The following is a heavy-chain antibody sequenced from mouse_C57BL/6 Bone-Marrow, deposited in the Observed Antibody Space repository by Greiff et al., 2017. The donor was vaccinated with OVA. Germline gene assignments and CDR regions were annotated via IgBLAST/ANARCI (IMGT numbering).Heavy chain of an antibody. V-gene: IGHV1-22*01. CDR2: INPNNGGT. D-gene: IGHD3-3*01. J-gene: IGHJ4*01. Sequence: VQLQQSGPELVKPGASVKMSCKASGYTFTDYNMHWVKQSHGKSLEWIGYINPNNGGTSYNQKFKGKATLTVNKSSSTAYMELRSLTSEDSAVYYCARGTPYPYSFMDDWGQGTSVTVSS. CDR1: GYTFTDYN. CDR3: ARGTPYPYSFMDD.